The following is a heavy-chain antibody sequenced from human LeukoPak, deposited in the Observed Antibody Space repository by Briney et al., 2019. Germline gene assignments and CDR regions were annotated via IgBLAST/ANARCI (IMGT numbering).Heavy chain of an antibody. Sequence: GGSLRLSCAASGFTFSSYAMHWVRQAPGKGLEWVAVISYDGSNKYYADSVKGRFTISRDNSKNTLYLQMNSLRAEDTAVYYCTRDAPPAALDYWGQGTLVTVSS. J-gene: IGHJ4*02. CDR2: ISYDGSNK. D-gene: IGHD6-13*01. CDR3: TRDAPPAALDY. V-gene: IGHV3-30-3*01. CDR1: GFTFSSYA.